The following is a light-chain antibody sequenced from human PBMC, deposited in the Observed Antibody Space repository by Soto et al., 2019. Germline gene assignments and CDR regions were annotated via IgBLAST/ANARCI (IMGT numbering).Light chain of an antibody. CDR2: ESS. Sequence: EIVLTQSPATLSSSPGERATLSCRASQTVFSGLAWYQHKPGQAPRLLIYESSNRATGIPARFSGSGSGTDFTLTINSLEPEDFAVYYCHQRRSWPRTFGQGTKVDIK. CDR1: QTVFSG. V-gene: IGKV3-11*01. CDR3: HQRRSWPRT. J-gene: IGKJ1*01.